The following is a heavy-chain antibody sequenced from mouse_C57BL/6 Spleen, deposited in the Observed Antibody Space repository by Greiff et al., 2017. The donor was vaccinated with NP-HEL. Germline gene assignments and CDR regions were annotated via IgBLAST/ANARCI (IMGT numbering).Heavy chain of an antibody. J-gene: IGHJ4*01. CDR1: GYAFSSYW. Sequence: VKLVESGAELVKPGASVKISCKASGYAFSSYWMNWVKQRPGKGLEWIGQIYPGDGDTNYNGKFKGKATLTADKSSSTAYMQLSSLTSEDSAVYFCAREGSYGNFDYYAMDYWGQGTSVTVSS. CDR3: AREGSYGNFDYYAMDY. V-gene: IGHV1-80*01. CDR2: IYPGDGDT. D-gene: IGHD2-1*01.